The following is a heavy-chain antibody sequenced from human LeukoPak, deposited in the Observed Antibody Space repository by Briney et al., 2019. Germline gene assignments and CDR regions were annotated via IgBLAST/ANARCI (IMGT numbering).Heavy chain of an antibody. CDR3: ARDLLRYGFDS. Sequence: PSGTLSLTCTVSGGSISSYYWSWIRQPPGKGLEWIGFLYYSGSTNYNPTLKSRVTISADTSKNQFSLKLSSVTAADTAVYYCARDLLRYGFDSWGQGTLVTVSS. J-gene: IGHJ4*02. D-gene: IGHD5-18*01. V-gene: IGHV4-59*01. CDR2: LYYSGST. CDR1: GGSISSYY.